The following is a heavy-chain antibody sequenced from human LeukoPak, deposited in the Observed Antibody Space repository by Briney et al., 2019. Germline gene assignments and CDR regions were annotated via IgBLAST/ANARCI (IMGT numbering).Heavy chain of an antibody. CDR2: INWNGGST. V-gene: IGHV3-20*04. Sequence: PGGSLRLSCAASGFTFDDYGMSWDRQAPGRGLEWVSGINWNGGSTGYADSVKGRFTISRDNAKNSLYLQMNSLRAEDTALYYCARDVGEASPADAFDIWGQGTMVTVSS. D-gene: IGHD2-15*01. CDR3: ARDVGEASPADAFDI. CDR1: GFTFDDYG. J-gene: IGHJ3*02.